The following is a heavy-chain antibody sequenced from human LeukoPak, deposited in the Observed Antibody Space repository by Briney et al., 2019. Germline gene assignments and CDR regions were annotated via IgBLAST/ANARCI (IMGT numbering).Heavy chain of an antibody. CDR2: IKQDGSEK. J-gene: IGHJ4*02. CDR1: GFTFSSYW. V-gene: IGHV3-7*01. Sequence: QSGGSLRLSCAASGFTFSSYWMSWVRQAPGKGLEWVANIKQDGSEKYYVDSVKGRFTISRDNAKNSLYLQMNSLRAEDTAVYYCARVWFGELLPADYWGQGTLVTVSS. CDR3: ARVWFGELLPADY. D-gene: IGHD3-10*01.